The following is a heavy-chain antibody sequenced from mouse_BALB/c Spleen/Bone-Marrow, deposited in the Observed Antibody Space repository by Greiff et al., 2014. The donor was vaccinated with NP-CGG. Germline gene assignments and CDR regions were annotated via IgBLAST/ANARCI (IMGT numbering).Heavy chain of an antibody. D-gene: IGHD1-2*01. CDR1: CFNIKDTY. CDR2: IDPANGYT. CDR3: ALITAATFSYWYFDV. Sequence: DVQLQESGAELVKPGASVKLSCTASCFNIKDTYIHWMKQRPEQGLEWIGRIDPANGYTIYDPKFQGKATITADTTSNTAYLQLSGLTSEDTAVYYCALITAATFSYWYFDVWGAGTTVTVSS. J-gene: IGHJ1*01. V-gene: IGHV14-3*02.